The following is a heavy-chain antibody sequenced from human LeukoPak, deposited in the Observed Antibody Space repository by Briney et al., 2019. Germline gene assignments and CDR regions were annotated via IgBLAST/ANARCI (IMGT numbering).Heavy chain of an antibody. D-gene: IGHD2-15*01. CDR2: ISSRSSYT. CDR3: ARKVVGGPVGAFDI. Sequence: RGSLRLSCAASGFTLSDYYMNWIRQAPWKELEWVSSISSRSSYTDYADSVKGRFTISRDNAKNSLYLQMNSLGAEDTAVYYCARKVVGGPVGAFDIWGQGTMVTVCS. CDR1: GFTLSDYY. J-gene: IGHJ3*02. V-gene: IGHV3-11*03.